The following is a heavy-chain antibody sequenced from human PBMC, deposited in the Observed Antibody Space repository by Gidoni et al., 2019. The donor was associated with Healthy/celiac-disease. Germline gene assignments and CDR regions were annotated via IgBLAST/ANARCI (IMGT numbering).Heavy chain of an antibody. Sequence: QVQLVESVGGVVQPGRSLRLSCAAPGFIFSRYAMHWVRQAPGKGLEWVAVISYDGSNKYYAESVKGRFTITRDNSKNTLYLQMNSLRAEDTAVYYCARAHMAYCGGDCQIYFDYWGQGTLVTVSS. CDR3: ARAHMAYCGGDCQIYFDY. CDR1: GFIFSRYA. D-gene: IGHD2-21*02. V-gene: IGHV3-30-3*01. J-gene: IGHJ4*02. CDR2: ISYDGSNK.